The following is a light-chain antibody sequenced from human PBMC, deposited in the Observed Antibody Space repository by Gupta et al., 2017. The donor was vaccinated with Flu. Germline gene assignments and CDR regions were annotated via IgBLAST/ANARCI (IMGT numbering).Light chain of an antibody. CDR1: NIGSKT. CDR3: QVWDSISDHVV. Sequence: YVLTQPPPVSVAPGKTARITCGGNNIGSKTVHCYQQRPGQAPVLVVYDDSARPSGIPERFSGSNSGNTATLTISRVEAGDEADYYCQVWDSISDHVVFGGGTNLTVL. J-gene: IGLJ2*01. CDR2: DDS. V-gene: IGLV3-21*03.